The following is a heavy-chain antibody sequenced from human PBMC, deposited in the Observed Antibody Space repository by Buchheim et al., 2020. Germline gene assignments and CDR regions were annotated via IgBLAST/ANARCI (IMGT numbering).Heavy chain of an antibody. V-gene: IGHV1-2*02. Sequence: QVQLVQPGAEVKKPGASVKVSCKASGYTFTGYYMHWVRQAPGQGLEWMGWINPNSGGPNYAQKFQGRVTMTRETSISPAKMELSRLRSDDTAVYYCARDGSSSWTWGYYYGMDVWGQGTT. J-gene: IGHJ6*02. CDR3: ARDGSSSWTWGYYYGMDV. CDR1: GYTFTGYY. CDR2: INPNSGGP. D-gene: IGHD6-13*01.